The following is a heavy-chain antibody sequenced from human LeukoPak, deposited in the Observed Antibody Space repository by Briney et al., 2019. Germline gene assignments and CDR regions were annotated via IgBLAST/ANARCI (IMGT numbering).Heavy chain of an antibody. V-gene: IGHV4-59*01. CDR2: ISYSGST. J-gene: IGHJ4*02. D-gene: IGHD3-16*02. Sequence: PSETLSLTCTVSGGAISSYYWSWIRQRPGKGLEWIGYISYSGSTNYNPSLKSRVTISVDPSKNQFSLKLSSATAADTAVYYCAKYVWGSYPTFEDYWGQGTLVTVSS. CDR1: GGAISSYY. CDR3: AKYVWGSYPTFEDY.